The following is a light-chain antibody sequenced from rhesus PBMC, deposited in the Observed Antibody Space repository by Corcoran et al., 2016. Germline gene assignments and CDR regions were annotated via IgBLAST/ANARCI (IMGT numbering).Light chain of an antibody. Sequence: TQSPATLSLSPGERATLSCRASQSVGSSLAWYQQKPGQAPRLLLVGASSRATGTPDRCSGDGSGTDFTLTVSSLEPEDFAVYYCPKYCTSPYSFGQGAKVEIK. J-gene: IGKJ2*01. V-gene: IGKV3-53*01. CDR3: PKYCTSPYS. CDR1: QSVGSS. CDR2: GAS.